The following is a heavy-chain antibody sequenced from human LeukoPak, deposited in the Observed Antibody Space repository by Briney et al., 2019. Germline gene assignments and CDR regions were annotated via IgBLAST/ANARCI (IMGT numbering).Heavy chain of an antibody. V-gene: IGHV4-30-4*08. Sequence: SWVRQAPGKGLEWIGYIYYSGSTYYNPSLKSRVTISVDTSKNQFSLKLSSVTAADTAVYYCARVYNWFDPWGQGTLVTVSS. J-gene: IGHJ5*02. CDR3: ARVYNWFDP. CDR2: IYYSGST.